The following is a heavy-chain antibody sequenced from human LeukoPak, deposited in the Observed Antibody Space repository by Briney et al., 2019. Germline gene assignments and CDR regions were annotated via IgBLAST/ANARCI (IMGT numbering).Heavy chain of an antibody. J-gene: IGHJ6*03. CDR2: INPNSGGT. CDR3: ARDAEYYDFWSGYPYEMINYMDV. V-gene: IGHV1-2*02. D-gene: IGHD3-3*01. Sequence: ASVKVSCKASGYTFTGYYMHWVRQAPGQGLEWMGMINPNSGGTNYAQKFQGRVTMTRDTSTSTAYMELSRLRSDDTAVYYCARDAEYYDFWSGYPYEMINYMDVWGKGTTVTVSS. CDR1: GYTFTGYY.